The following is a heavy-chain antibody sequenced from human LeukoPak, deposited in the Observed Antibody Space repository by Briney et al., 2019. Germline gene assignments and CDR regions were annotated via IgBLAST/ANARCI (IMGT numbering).Heavy chain of an antibody. J-gene: IGHJ4*02. CDR2: IYAGGTT. V-gene: IGHV3-66*01. CDR1: GFTVSSNY. Sequence: PGGSLRLSCAASGFTVSSNYMGWVRQAPGKGLEWVSVIYAGGTTYYADSVKGRFTISRDNSKNTLYLQMNSLRAEDTAVYFCAKAVSAYYFDYWGQGTLVTVPS. CDR3: AKAVSAYYFDY. D-gene: IGHD6-19*01.